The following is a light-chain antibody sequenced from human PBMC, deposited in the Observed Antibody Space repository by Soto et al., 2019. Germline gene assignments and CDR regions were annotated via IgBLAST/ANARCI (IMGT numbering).Light chain of an antibody. Sequence: VLTQSCSASASLGSSVNLTCSLSSEYSSYIIAWHQQQPGKAPRYLMKLEGSGKFNRESGVPDRFSASSSGADRCLTISNLQSEDEADYYCETWDTNTQVFGGGTQLTVL. CDR1: SEYSSYI. CDR2: LEGSGKF. J-gene: IGLJ2*01. CDR3: ETWDTNTQV. V-gene: IGLV4-60*03.